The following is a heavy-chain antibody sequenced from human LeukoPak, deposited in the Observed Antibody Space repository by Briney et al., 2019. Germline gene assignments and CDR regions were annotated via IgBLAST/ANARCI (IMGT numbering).Heavy chain of an antibody. CDR1: GFTFSSYA. D-gene: IGHD1-14*01. V-gene: IGHV3-23*01. J-gene: IGHJ6*03. CDR2: ISGSGGST. Sequence: PGGSLRLSCAASGFTFSSYAMSCVGQAPGKRLEWVSAISGSGGSTYYPDSVKGRFTISRDNSKNTLYLQMNSLRAEDTAVYYCAKAGSQVYYYMDVWGKGTTVTVSS. CDR3: AKAGSQVYYYMDV.